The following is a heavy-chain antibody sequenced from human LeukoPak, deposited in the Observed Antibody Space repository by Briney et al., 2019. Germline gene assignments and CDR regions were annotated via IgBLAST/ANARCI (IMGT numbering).Heavy chain of an antibody. V-gene: IGHV4-34*01. Sequence: SEALSLTCAVYGGSFSGYYWSWIRQPPGKGLEWIGEINHSGSTNYNPSLKSRVTISVDTSKNQFSLELSSVTAADTAVYYCARGDKQLWYFDYWGQGTLVTVSS. D-gene: IGHD5-18*01. CDR1: GGSFSGYY. CDR3: ARGDKQLWYFDY. J-gene: IGHJ4*02. CDR2: INHSGST.